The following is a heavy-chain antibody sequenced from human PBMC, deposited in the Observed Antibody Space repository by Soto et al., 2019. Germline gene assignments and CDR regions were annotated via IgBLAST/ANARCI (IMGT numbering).Heavy chain of an antibody. CDR2: IYYIGNT. CDR1: GGSISTRSSY. CDR3: ARGRGTMVRGTNGGDY. Sequence: PSETLSLTCTVSGGSISTRSSYWGWIRQPPGKGLEWIGSIYYIGNTYYNPSLKSRVTISVDTSKNQFSLKLSSVTAADTAVYYCARGRGTMVRGTNGGDYWGQGTLVTVSS. D-gene: IGHD3-10*01. V-gene: IGHV4-39*07. J-gene: IGHJ4*02.